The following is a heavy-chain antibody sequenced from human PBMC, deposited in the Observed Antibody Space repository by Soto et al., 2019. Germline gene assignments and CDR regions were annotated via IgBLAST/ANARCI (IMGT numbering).Heavy chain of an antibody. CDR1: GYSISSGYY. CDR3: ARQPSGPFDY. CDR2: IYHSGST. D-gene: IGHD3-3*01. V-gene: IGHV4-38-2*01. J-gene: IGHJ4*02. Sequence: SETLSLTCAVSGYSISSGYYWGWIRQPPGKGLEWIGSIYHSGSTYYNPSLKSRVTISVDTSKNQSSLKLSSVTAADTAVYYCARQPSGPFDYWGQGTLVTAPQ.